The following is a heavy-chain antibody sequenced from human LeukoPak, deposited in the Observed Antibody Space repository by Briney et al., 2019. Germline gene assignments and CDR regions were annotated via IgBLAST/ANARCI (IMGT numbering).Heavy chain of an antibody. CDR3: ARDGKFGSVDY. Sequence: ASVKVSCKTSGYTFTNYGVSWVRQAPGQGLEWMGWISAYNANTNYAQKLQGRVTMTTDTSTSTAYMELRSLRSDDTAVYYCARDGKFGSVDYWGQGTLVTVSS. J-gene: IGHJ4*02. V-gene: IGHV1-18*01. D-gene: IGHD3-10*01. CDR2: ISAYNANT. CDR1: GYTFTNYG.